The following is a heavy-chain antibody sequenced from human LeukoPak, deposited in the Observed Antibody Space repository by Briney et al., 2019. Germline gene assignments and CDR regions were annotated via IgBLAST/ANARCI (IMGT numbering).Heavy chain of an antibody. CDR2: IKQDGSEK. D-gene: IGHD6-13*01. J-gene: IGHJ4*02. V-gene: IGHV3-7*01. CDR3: ARDSAGNDY. Sequence: GGSLRLSCAASGFTFSTYWMSWVRQAPGKGLEWVANIKQDGSEKYYVDSVKGRFTISRDNAKNSLYLQMNSLRTEDTAMYYCARDSAGNDYWGQRTLVTVSS. CDR1: GFTFSTYW.